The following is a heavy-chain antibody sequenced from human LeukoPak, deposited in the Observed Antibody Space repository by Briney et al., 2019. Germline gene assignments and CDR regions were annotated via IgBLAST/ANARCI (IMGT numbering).Heavy chain of an antibody. V-gene: IGHV1-58*01. D-gene: IGHD3-22*01. J-gene: IGHJ3*02. Sequence: SVKGSCKASGFIFSRSAVQWVRQARGQRLEWIGWIVVGSGNTNYAQKFQERVTMTRDMSTGTAYMELSSLRSEDTAVYYCAAGNYYDSSGYYPYAFDIWGQGTMVTVSS. CDR1: GFIFSRSA. CDR2: IVVGSGNT. CDR3: AAGNYYDSSGYYPYAFDI.